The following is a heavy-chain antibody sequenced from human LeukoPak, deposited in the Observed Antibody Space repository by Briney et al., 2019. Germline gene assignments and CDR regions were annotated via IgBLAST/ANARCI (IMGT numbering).Heavy chain of an antibody. V-gene: IGHV3-66*01. CDR2: IYSGGST. J-gene: IGHJ4*02. CDR3: ARDPDEIVGATAVGVDY. D-gene: IGHD1-26*01. CDR1: GFTVSSNY. Sequence: GGSLRLSCAASGFTVSSNYMSWVRQAPGKGLEWVSVIYSGGSTYYADSVKGRFTISRDNSKNTLYLQMNSLRAEDTAVYYCARDPDEIVGATAVGVDYWGQGTLVTVSS.